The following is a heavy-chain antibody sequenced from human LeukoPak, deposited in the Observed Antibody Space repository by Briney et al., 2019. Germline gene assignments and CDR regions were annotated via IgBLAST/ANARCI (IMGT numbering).Heavy chain of an antibody. V-gene: IGHV4-30-2*01. D-gene: IGHD3-22*01. CDR1: GDSISSGGYS. J-gene: IGHJ5*02. Sequence: SETLSLPCTVSGDSISSGGYSWSWIRQPPGKGLEWIGYVYHIGYSPHSGNIYQNPSLRSRVIISLGTSRNQFSLKLSSVTAADTAVYYCARSPLAFYDSSGYPRVWFDPWGQGTLVTVSS. CDR3: ARSPLAFYDSSGYPRVWFDP. CDR2: VYHIGYSPHSGNI.